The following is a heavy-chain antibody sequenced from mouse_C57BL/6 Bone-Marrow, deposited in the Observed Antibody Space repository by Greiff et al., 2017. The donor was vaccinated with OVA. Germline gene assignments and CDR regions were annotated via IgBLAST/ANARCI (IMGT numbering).Heavy chain of an antibody. Sequence: QVQLQQPGTELVKPGASVKLSCKASGYTFTSYWMHWVKQRPGQGLEWIGNINPSNGGTNYNEKFKSKATLTVDNSSSTAYMQLSSLTSEDGAVDYCARGGLRRRGDYWGKGTTLTVSS. CDR2: INPSNGGT. V-gene: IGHV1-53*01. J-gene: IGHJ2*01. CDR1: GYTFTSYW. D-gene: IGHD2-4*01. CDR3: ARGGLRRRGDY.